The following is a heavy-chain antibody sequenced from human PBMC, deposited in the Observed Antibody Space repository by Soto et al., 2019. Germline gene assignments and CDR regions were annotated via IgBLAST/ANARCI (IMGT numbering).Heavy chain of an antibody. D-gene: IGHD3-3*01. V-gene: IGHV3-30-3*01. CDR2: ISNDGGNT. CDR3: ARDRKWATFGVLTQYGMDV. J-gene: IGHJ6*02. CDR1: GFTFTDYH. Sequence: GGSLRLSCVASGFTFTDYHMYWVRQAPGKGLEWVSIISNDGGNTYSAESVKGRFTMSRDNSKNTSYLQMNSLRLEDTAIYFCARDRKWATFGVLTQYGMDVWGQGTTVTVSS.